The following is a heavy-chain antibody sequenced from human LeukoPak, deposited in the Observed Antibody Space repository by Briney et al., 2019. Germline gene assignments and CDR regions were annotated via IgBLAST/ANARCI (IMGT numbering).Heavy chain of an antibody. Sequence: DSVKGRFTISRDNAKNSLYLQMNRLRAEDTAVYYCARTYYYGSGSNDYWGQGTLVTVSS. J-gene: IGHJ4*02. V-gene: IGHV3-7*04. CDR3: ARTYYYGSGSNDY. D-gene: IGHD3-10*01.